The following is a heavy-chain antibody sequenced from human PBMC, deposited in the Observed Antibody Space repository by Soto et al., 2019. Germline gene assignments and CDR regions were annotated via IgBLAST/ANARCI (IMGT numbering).Heavy chain of an antibody. Sequence: PGGSLRLSCAASGFTFSSYSMNWVRQAPGKGLEWVSSISSSSSYIYYADSVKGRFTISRDNAKNSLYLQMNSLRAEDTAVYYCARHPGGHTAMVYYYYYYGMDVWGQGTTVTVSS. CDR2: ISSSSSYI. D-gene: IGHD5-18*01. CDR3: ARHPGGHTAMVYYYYYYGMDV. CDR1: GFTFSSYS. J-gene: IGHJ6*02. V-gene: IGHV3-21*01.